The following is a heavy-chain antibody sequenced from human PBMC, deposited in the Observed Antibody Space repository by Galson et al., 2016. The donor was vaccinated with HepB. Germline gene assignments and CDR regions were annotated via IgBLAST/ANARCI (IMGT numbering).Heavy chain of an antibody. CDR3: ASETAASHYFES. V-gene: IGHV1-46*04. CDR1: GYTSTSYY. CDR2: INPRGGGT. D-gene: IGHD2-15*01. J-gene: IGHJ4*02. Sequence: SVKVSCKASGYTSTSYYMHWVRQAPGRGLEWIGIINPRGGGTNYAQSLQGRVTMTRDMTTRTDYMEVSSLRSEDTAVYYCASETAASHYFESWGQGTLVTVSS.